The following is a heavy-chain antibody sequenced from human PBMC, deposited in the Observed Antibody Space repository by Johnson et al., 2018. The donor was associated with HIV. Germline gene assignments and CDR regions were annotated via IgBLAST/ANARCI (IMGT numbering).Heavy chain of an antibody. J-gene: IGHJ3*01. CDR2: IGTGGDT. D-gene: IGHD1-26*01. CDR1: GFTFSSYD. Sequence: VQLLESGGGLVQPGGSLRLSCAASGFTFSSYDMHWVRQATGKGLEWVSAIGTGGDTYYPGAVKGRCTISRENAKNSLYLQMNSLRAEDTAVYYCARESANSGRYSGAFDVWGQGTMVIVSS. V-gene: IGHV3-13*01. CDR3: ARESANSGRYSGAFDV.